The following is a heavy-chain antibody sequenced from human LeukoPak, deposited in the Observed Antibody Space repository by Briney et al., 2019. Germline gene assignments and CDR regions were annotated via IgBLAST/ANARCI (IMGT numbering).Heavy chain of an antibody. J-gene: IGHJ5*02. CDR3: ARAGYSYGNWFDP. D-gene: IGHD5-18*01. Sequence: SETLSLTCTVSGGSISSYYWSWIRQPPGKGLEWIGYIYYSGSTNYNPSLKSRVTISVDTSKNQFSLKLSSVTAADTAGYYCARAGYSYGNWFDPWGQGTLVTVSS. CDR2: IYYSGST. V-gene: IGHV4-59*08. CDR1: GGSISSYY.